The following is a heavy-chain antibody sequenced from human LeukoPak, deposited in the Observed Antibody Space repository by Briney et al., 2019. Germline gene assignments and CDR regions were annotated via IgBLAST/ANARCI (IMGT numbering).Heavy chain of an antibody. Sequence: GGSLRLSCEASGFNFITYSMNWVRQVPGKGLEWISRISSSSSTINYADSVKGRFTISRDNARNSLFLQMNSLRAEDTAIYYCARSDIWGQGTLVTVS. CDR2: ISSSSSTI. CDR1: GFNFITYS. D-gene: IGHD2-15*01. J-gene: IGHJ4*01. CDR3: ARSDI. V-gene: IGHV3-48*04.